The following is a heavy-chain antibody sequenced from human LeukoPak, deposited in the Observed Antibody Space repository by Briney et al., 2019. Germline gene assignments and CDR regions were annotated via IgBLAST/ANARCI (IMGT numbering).Heavy chain of an antibody. J-gene: IGHJ3*02. D-gene: IGHD3-22*01. CDR3: ARGGRHYYDSSGYLFGAFDI. Sequence: SETLSLTCTVSGGSISSYYWSWIRQPPGKGLEWIGSIYYSGSTNYNPSLKSRVTILVDTSKNQFSLKLSSVTAADTAVYYCARGGRHYYDSSGYLFGAFDIWGQGTMVAVSS. CDR2: IYYSGST. CDR1: GGSISSYY. V-gene: IGHV4-59*12.